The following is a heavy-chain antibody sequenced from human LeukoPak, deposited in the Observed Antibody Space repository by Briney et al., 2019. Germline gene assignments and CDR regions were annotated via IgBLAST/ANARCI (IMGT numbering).Heavy chain of an antibody. J-gene: IGHJ3*02. V-gene: IGHV3-15*01. CDR1: GFTFSNAW. Sequence: GGSLRLSCAASGFTFSNAWMSWVRQAPGKGLEWVGRIKSKTDGGTTDYAAPVKGRFTISRDDSKNTLYLQMNSLKTEDTAVYYCTIISNNDAFDIWGQGTMVTVSS. CDR3: TIISNNDAFDI. D-gene: IGHD3-3*02. CDR2: IKSKTDGGTT.